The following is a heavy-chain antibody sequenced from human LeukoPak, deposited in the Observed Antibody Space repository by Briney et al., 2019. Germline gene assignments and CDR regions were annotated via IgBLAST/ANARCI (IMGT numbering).Heavy chain of an antibody. D-gene: IGHD2-2*01. CDR2: IDWDDDK. Sequence: SGPALVKPTQTLTLTCTFSGFSLSTSGMRVSWIRQPPGKALEWLARIDWDDDKFYSTSLKTRLTISKDTSKNQVVLTMTNVDPVDTATYYCARDAFHCSSTSCYSTIDYWGQGTLVTVSS. J-gene: IGHJ4*02. CDR3: ARDAFHCSSTSCYSTIDY. V-gene: IGHV2-70*04. CDR1: GFSLSTSGMR.